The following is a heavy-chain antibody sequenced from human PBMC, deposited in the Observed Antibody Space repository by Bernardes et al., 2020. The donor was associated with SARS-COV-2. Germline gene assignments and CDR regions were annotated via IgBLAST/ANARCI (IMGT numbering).Heavy chain of an antibody. D-gene: IGHD3-3*01. CDR2: IKQDGSEK. J-gene: IGHJ6*02. CDR3: ARDLRFLEWLLAVTPDYYGMDV. V-gene: IGHV3-7*01. Sequence: GSLRLSCAASGFTFSSYWMSWVRQAPGKGLEWVANIKQDGSEKYYVDSVKGRFTISRDNAKNSLYLQMNSLRAEDTAVYYCARDLRFLEWLLAVTPDYYGMDVWGQGTTVTVSS. CDR1: GFTFSSYW.